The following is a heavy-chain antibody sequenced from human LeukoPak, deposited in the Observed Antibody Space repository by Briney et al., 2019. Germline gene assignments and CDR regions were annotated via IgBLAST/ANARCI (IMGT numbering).Heavy chain of an antibody. CDR1: GFTFSNYA. CDR3: ANGNRCTSPNCLGYYYFYMDV. Sequence: PGGSLRLSCAASGFTFSNYAMNWVRQAPGRGLEWVASFSGSGGTTYHADSVKGRFTISRDNSKNTLYLQMSSLRLEDTAVYYCANGNRCTSPNCLGYYYFYMDVWGKGTTVTVSS. D-gene: IGHD2-8*01. V-gene: IGHV3-23*01. J-gene: IGHJ6*03. CDR2: FSGSGGTT.